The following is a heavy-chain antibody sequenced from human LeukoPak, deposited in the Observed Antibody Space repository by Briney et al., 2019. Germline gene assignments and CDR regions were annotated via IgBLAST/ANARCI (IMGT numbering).Heavy chain of an antibody. CDR1: GYTFTSYG. Sequence: ASVKVSCKASGYTFTSYGSSWVRQAPGQGLEWMGWISAYNGNTNYAQKLQGRVTMTTDTSTSTAYMELRSLRSDDTAVYYCAREPLDQYGDNAFDIWGQGTMVTVSS. J-gene: IGHJ3*02. D-gene: IGHD4-17*01. CDR2: ISAYNGNT. V-gene: IGHV1-18*01. CDR3: AREPLDQYGDNAFDI.